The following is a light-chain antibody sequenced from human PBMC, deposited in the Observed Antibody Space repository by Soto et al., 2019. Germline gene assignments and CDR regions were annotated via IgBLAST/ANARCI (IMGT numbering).Light chain of an antibody. CDR2: EGS. CDR1: SSDVGSYKF. V-gene: IGLV2-23*01. J-gene: IGLJ2*01. CDR3: CSYEGSSTLV. Sequence: QSVLTQPASVSGSPGQSITISCTGTSSDVGSYKFVSWYQQHPVKAPKLMIYEGSKRPSGVSNRFSGSKSGNTASLTISGLQADDEADYYCCSYEGSSTLVFGGGTKSPS.